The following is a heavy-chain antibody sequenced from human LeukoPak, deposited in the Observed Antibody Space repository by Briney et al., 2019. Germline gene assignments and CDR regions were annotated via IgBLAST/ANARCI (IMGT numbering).Heavy chain of an antibody. Sequence: PGGSLRLSCAASGFTFSSYGMSWVRQAPGKGLEWVSAISGSGGSTYYADSVKGRFTISRDNSKNTLYLQMNSLRAEDTAVYYCAKARVTMVRGVSYAFDIWGQGTMVTVSS. D-gene: IGHD3-10*01. CDR2: ISGSGGST. V-gene: IGHV3-23*01. CDR3: AKARVTMVRGVSYAFDI. J-gene: IGHJ3*02. CDR1: GFTFSSYG.